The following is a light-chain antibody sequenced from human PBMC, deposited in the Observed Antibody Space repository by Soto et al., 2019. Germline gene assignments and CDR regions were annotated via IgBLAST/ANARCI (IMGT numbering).Light chain of an antibody. CDR2: GNS. CDR3: AAWDDSLNVV. V-gene: IGLV1-40*01. Sequence: QSVLTQPPSVSGAPGQRVTISCSGSSSNIGAGYDVNWYRQLPGTAPKLLIYGNSDRPSGVPDRFSGSKSGTSASLAITGLQAEDEADYYCAAWDDSLNVVFGGGTKLTVL. CDR1: SSNIGAGYD. J-gene: IGLJ2*01.